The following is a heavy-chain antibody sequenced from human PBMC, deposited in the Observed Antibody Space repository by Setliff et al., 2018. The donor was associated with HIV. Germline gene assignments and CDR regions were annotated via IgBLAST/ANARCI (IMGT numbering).Heavy chain of an antibody. D-gene: IGHD2-2*01. V-gene: IGHV4-61*02. CDR2: VYISGST. J-gene: IGHJ4*02. CDR1: LGTIDSRTYY. CDR3: ARLGPSTDPRRLQYFDY. Sequence: SETLSLTCTVSLGTIDSRTYYWSWIRQPAGKRLEWLGRVYISGSTNYNPSLRGRVAISVDKSKNQFSLNLSSVTAADTAVYYCARLGPSTDPRRLQYFDYWGQGTLVTVSS.